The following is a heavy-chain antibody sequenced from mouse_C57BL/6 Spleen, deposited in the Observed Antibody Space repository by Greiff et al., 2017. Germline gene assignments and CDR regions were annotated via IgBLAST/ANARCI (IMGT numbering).Heavy chain of an antibody. CDR1: GYSFTSGYY. J-gene: IGHJ2*01. CDR2: ISYDGSN. D-gene: IGHD1-1*01. V-gene: IGHV3-6*01. CDR3: ASYYDGGLDY. Sequence: EVKLQESGPGLVKPSQSLSLTCSVTGYSFTSGYYWNWIRQFPGNQLEWMGNISYDGSNNYNQSLKNRIAITRDTSKNPFFLQLTSVTTVDTATYYLASYYDGGLDYWGQGTTLTVSS.